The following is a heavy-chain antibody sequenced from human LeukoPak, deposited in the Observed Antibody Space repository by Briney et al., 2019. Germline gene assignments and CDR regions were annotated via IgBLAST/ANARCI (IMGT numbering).Heavy chain of an antibody. CDR1: GYTFTSYD. CDR2: MNPNSGNT. Sequence: GASVKVSCKASGYTFTSYDINWVRRATGQGLEWMGWMNPNSGNTGYAQKFQGRVTITRNTSISTAYKELSSLRSEDTAVYYCARGRRRRDIVVVPATWPMGYWGQGTLVTVSS. CDR3: ARGRRRRDIVVVPATWPMGY. J-gene: IGHJ4*02. D-gene: IGHD2-2*01. V-gene: IGHV1-8*03.